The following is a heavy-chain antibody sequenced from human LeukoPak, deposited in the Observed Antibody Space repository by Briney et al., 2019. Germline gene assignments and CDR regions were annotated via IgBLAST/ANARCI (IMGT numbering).Heavy chain of an antibody. V-gene: IGHV3-48*03. J-gene: IGHJ5*02. CDR3: AKDYSKTSYYGSGTYYRPNWFDP. CDR1: GFTFSSYE. D-gene: IGHD3-10*01. Sequence: PGGSLRLSCAASGFTFSSYEMHWVRQPPGKGLEWVSYISSSDSTIYYADSVKGRFTISRDNAKNSLYLQMNSLRAEDTAMYYCAKDYSKTSYYGSGTYYRPNWFDPWGQGTLVTVSS. CDR2: ISSSDSTI.